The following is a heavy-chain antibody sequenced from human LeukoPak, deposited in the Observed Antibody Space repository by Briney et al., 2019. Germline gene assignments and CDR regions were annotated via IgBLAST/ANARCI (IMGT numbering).Heavy chain of an antibody. CDR3: ARDRVVDIVVVPAAPYYYYGMDV. CDR1: GFTFSSYG. J-gene: IGHJ6*02. D-gene: IGHD2-2*03. Sequence: PGGSLRLSCAASGFTFSSYGMHWVRQAPGKGLEWVAVISYDGSNKYYADSVKGRFTISRDNAKNSLYLQMNSLRAEDTAVYYCARDRVVDIVVVPAAPYYYYGMDVWGQGTTVTVSS. CDR2: ISYDGSNK. V-gene: IGHV3-30*03.